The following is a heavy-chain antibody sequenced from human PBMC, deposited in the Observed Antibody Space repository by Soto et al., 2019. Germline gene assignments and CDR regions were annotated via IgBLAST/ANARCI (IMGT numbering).Heavy chain of an antibody. J-gene: IGHJ4*02. CDR3: ARVPVRRYGGYDY. CDR1: GFIFSSFA. D-gene: IGHD5-12*01. Sequence: QVQLVESGGDVVQPGRSLRLSCAASGFIFSSFAMHWVRQAPGKGLEWVAFISYDGYNEYYADSVKGRFTVSRDNSDNTLYLHMSVLRAEDTAVYHCARVPVRRYGGYDYWGQGTLVTVS. V-gene: IGHV3-30-3*01. CDR2: ISYDGYNE.